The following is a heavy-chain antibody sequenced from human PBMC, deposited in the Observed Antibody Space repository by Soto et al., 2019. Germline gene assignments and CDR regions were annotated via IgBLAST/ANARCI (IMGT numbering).Heavy chain of an antibody. D-gene: IGHD2-2*01. CDR1: GGPVSSASFY. Sequence: SETLSLTCTVSGGPVSSASFYWNWIRQPPGKGLEWIGYISYSGSTNYNPSLRSRVTISVDTSKNQFSLRLTSATAADTAVYYCARGDAINWFDSWGQGTRVTVSS. CDR3: ARGDAINWFDS. V-gene: IGHV4-61*01. J-gene: IGHJ5*01. CDR2: ISYSGST.